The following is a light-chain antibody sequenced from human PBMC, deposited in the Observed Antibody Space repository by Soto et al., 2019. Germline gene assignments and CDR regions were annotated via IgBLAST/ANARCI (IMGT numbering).Light chain of an antibody. Sequence: EIVLTQSPATLSLSPVKRSTLSCRASQSVSSYLAWYQQKPGQAPRLLIYDASNRATGIPARFSGSGSGTDFTLTISSLEPEDFAVYYCQQRSNLITFGQGTRLEI. CDR3: QQRSNLIT. J-gene: IGKJ5*01. CDR1: QSVSSY. V-gene: IGKV3-11*01. CDR2: DAS.